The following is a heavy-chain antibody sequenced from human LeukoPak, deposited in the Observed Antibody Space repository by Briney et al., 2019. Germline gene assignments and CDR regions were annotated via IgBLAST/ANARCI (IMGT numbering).Heavy chain of an antibody. CDR1: GGSISSYY. V-gene: IGHV4-59*12. CDR3: ARDFVEGYYFDY. D-gene: IGHD6-6*01. J-gene: IGHJ4*02. CDR2: IYQSGNS. Sequence: SETLSLTCTVSGGSISSYYWSWVRQPPGKGLEWIGYIYQSGNSYFDPSLKSRVTMSVDRSKNQFSLKLSSVTAADTAVYYCARDFVEGYYFDYWGQGTLVTVSS.